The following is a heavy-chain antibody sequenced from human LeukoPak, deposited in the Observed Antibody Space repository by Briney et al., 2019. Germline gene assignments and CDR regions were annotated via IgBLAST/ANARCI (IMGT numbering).Heavy chain of an antibody. CDR3: ARWTGSTAATGTRNFDY. J-gene: IGHJ4*02. CDR2: IYYSGTT. Sequence: SETLSLTCTVSGGSISSSDYYWGWVRQPPGKGLEWIGNIYYSGTTYYTPSLKSRVIISADTSKNQFSLNLRSVTAADTAVYYCARWTGSTAATGTRNFDYWGQGTLVTVSS. CDR1: GGSISSSDYY. V-gene: IGHV4-39*01. D-gene: IGHD6-13*01.